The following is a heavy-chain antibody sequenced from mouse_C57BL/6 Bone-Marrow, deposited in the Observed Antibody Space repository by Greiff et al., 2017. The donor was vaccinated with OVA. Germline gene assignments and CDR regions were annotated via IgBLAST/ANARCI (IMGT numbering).Heavy chain of an antibody. J-gene: IGHJ2*01. CDR2: ISDGGSYT. V-gene: IGHV5-4*01. Sequence: VQLKESGGGLVKPGGSLKLSCAASGFTFSGYAMSWVRQTPEKRLEWVATISDGGSYTYYPDNVKGRFTITRNNTKNNLYLRMSNVKTEDAAMYYCARGEDYWGKGTTLTVSS. CDR3: ARGEDY. CDR1: GFTFSGYA.